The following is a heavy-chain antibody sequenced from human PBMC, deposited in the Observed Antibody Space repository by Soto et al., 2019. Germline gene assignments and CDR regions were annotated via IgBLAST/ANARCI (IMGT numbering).Heavy chain of an antibody. J-gene: IGHJ6*03. D-gene: IGHD3-3*01. CDR1: GFTFSSYG. Sequence: GGSLRLSCAASGFTFSSYGMHWVRQAPGKGLEWVAVIWYDGSNKYYADSVKGRFTISRDNSKNTLYLQMNSLRAEDTAVYYCARSVGRFAYYYYYMDVWGKGTTVTVSS. CDR3: ARSVGRFAYYYYYMDV. CDR2: IWYDGSNK. V-gene: IGHV3-33*01.